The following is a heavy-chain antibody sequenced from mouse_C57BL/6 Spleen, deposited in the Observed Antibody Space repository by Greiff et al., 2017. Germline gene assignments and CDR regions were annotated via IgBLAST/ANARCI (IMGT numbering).Heavy chain of an antibody. Sequence: EVMLVESGGGLVKPGGSLKLSCAASGFTFSSYAMSWVRQTPEKRLEWVATISDGGSYTYYPDNVKGRFTISRDNAKNNLYLQMSHLKSEDTAMYYCARDRAYYSNLAWFAYWGQGTLVTVSA. V-gene: IGHV5-4*01. J-gene: IGHJ3*01. CDR3: ARDRAYYSNLAWFAY. CDR1: GFTFSSYA. CDR2: ISDGGSYT. D-gene: IGHD2-5*01.